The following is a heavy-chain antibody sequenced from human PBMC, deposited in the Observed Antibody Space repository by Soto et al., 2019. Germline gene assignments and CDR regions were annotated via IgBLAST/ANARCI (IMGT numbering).Heavy chain of an antibody. D-gene: IGHD4-17*01. V-gene: IGHV3-30*18. Sequence: HPGGSLRLSCAASGFTFSSYGMHWVRQAPGKGLEWVAVISYDGSNKYYADSVKGRFTISRDNSKNTLYLQMNSLRVEDTAVYYCAKAPPYGDYGPPFDYWGQGTLVTVSS. CDR2: ISYDGSNK. CDR1: GFTFSSYG. J-gene: IGHJ4*02. CDR3: AKAPPYGDYGPPFDY.